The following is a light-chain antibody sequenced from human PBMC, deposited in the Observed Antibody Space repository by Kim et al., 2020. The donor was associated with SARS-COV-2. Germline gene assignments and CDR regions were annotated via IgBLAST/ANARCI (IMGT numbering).Light chain of an antibody. J-gene: IGLJ3*02. CDR3: QSRGSSHTHRV. CDR2: GKN. CDR1: SLRNYF. V-gene: IGLV3-19*01. Sequence: SSELTQDPAVSVTLGQTVRITCQGDSLRNYFATWYQRKAGQAPVLVIYGKNNRPSGIPDRFSGSNSGNTASLTITGAQAEDEAAYYCQSRGSSHTHRVFGGGTQLTVL.